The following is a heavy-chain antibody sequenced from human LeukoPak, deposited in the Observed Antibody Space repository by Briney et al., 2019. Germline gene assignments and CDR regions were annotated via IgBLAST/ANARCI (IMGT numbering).Heavy chain of an antibody. CDR3: VRDRCSGGSCRLFDY. J-gene: IGHJ4*02. CDR2: MWSDGDNR. D-gene: IGHD2-15*01. V-gene: IGHV3-33*01. Sequence: GRSLRLSCAASGFTFGTYAMHWVRQAPGKGLEWVALMWSDGDNRYYADSVKGRFTISRDNSKNTLYLEMNSLRAEDTAVYYCVRDRCSGGSCRLFDYWGQGALVTVSS. CDR1: GFTFGTYA.